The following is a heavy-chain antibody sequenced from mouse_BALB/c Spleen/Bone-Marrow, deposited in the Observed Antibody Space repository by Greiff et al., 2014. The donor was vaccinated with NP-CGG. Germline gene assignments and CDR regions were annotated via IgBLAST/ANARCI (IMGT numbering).Heavy chain of an antibody. CDR2: IVPRSGYT. CDR3: AREEITTAYLDY. CDR1: GYTFTGYT. J-gene: IGHJ2*01. Sequence: VQLQQSASELARPGDTVRLSCRASGYTFTGYTIQWVKQRPGQGLEWIGYIVPRSGYTDYNQKFKDKTTLTADKSSSTAYMQLSRLTSEDSAVYYCAREEITTAYLDYWGQGTTLTVPS. V-gene: IGHV1-4*02. D-gene: IGHD1-2*01.